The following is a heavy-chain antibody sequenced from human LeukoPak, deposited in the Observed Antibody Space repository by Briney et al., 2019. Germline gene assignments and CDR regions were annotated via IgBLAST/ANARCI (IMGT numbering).Heavy chain of an antibody. CDR2: IYYSGST. J-gene: IGHJ4*02. Sequence: SETLSLTCTVSGGSFSSGSYYWSWIRQPPGKGLEWIGYIYYSGSTNYTPSLKSRVTISVDTSKNQFSLKLSSVTAADTAVYYCGRESRYSSGYYSFDYWGQGTLVTVSS. D-gene: IGHD6-19*01. V-gene: IGHV4-61*01. CDR3: GRESRYSSGYYSFDY. CDR1: GGSFSSGSYY.